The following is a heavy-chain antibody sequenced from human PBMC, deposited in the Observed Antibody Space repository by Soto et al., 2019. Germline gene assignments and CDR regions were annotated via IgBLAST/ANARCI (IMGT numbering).Heavy chain of an antibody. CDR3: ARVPSIAAQVSYGMDV. CDR2: ISYDGSNK. D-gene: IGHD6-6*01. V-gene: IGHV3-30-3*01. CDR1: GFTFSSYA. Sequence: GGSLRLSCAASGFTFSSYAMHWVRQAPGKGLEWVAVISYDGSNKYYADSVKGRFTISRDNSKNTLYLQMNSLRAEDTAVYYCARVPSIAAQVSYGMDVWGQGTTVTVSS. J-gene: IGHJ6*02.